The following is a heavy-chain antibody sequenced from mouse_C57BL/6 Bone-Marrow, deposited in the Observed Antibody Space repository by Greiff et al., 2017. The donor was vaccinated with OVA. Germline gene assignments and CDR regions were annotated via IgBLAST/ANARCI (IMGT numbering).Heavy chain of an antibody. V-gene: IGHV5-17*01. CDR3: ARPLYYGSSYGGYYFDY. J-gene: IGHJ2*01. CDR2: ISSGSSTI. Sequence: EVHLVESGGGLVKPGGSLKLSCAASGFTFSDYGMHWVRQAPEKGLEWVAYISSGSSTIYYADTVKGRFTISRDNAKNTLFLQMTSLRSEDTAMYYCARPLYYGSSYGGYYFDYWGQGTTLTVSS. D-gene: IGHD1-1*01. CDR1: GFTFSDYG.